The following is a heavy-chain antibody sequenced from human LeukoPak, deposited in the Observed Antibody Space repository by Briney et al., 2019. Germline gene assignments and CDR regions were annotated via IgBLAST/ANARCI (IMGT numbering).Heavy chain of an antibody. V-gene: IGHV5-51*01. J-gene: IGHJ4*02. D-gene: IGHD3-10*01. CDR3: ARQSRDGSKTRGYYFDY. Sequence: GESLKISCKGSGYIFTDYWIGWVRQMPGKGLEWMGIIYPGDSDTRSSPSFQGQVTISADKSISTAYLQWSSLKASDTAMYYCARQSRDGSKTRGYYFDYWGQGTLVTVSS. CDR2: IYPGDSDT. CDR1: GYIFTDYW.